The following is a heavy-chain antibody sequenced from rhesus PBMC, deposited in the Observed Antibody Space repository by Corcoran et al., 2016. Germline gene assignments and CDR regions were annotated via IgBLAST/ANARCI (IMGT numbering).Heavy chain of an antibody. CDR2: IYGSGGSN. Sequence: QVQLQESGPGLVKPSETLSLTCADSGYSISSGYYWGWNRQPQGKGLEWIGSIYGSGGSNYLNPSLKSRVTLSVDTSKNQFSLKLSSVTAADTAVYYCARVGSSWSEWDTVGTEWYFDLWGPGTPITISS. J-gene: IGHJ2*01. CDR1: GYSISSGYY. D-gene: IGHD5-42*01. V-gene: IGHV4S14*01. CDR3: ARVGSSWSEWDTVGTEWYFDL.